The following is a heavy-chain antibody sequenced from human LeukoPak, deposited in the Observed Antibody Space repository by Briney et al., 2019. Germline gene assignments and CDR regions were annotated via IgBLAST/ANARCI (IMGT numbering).Heavy chain of an antibody. V-gene: IGHV4-39*01. CDR2: VYYTGGT. CDR1: GGTISIITSY. CDR3: ARRTYYFDY. Sequence: SETLSLTCTVSGGTISIITSYWGWIRQPPGKGLEWIASVYYTGGTYYNPSLKSRVTISVDTSKNQFSLKLSSVTAADTAVYYCARRTYYFDYWGQGILVTVSS. J-gene: IGHJ4*02.